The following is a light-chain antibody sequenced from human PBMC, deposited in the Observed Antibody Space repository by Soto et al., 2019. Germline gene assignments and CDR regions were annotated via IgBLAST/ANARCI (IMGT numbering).Light chain of an antibody. V-gene: IGKV1-5*03. Sequence: DIQMTQSPSTLSAYVGDRVTITCRASQSISSWLAWYQQKPGKAPKLLIYKASSLESGVPSRFSGSGSGTEFTLTISSLQPDDFATYYCQQYNSYCTFGQGTKV. CDR2: KAS. CDR1: QSISSW. J-gene: IGKJ1*01. CDR3: QQYNSYCT.